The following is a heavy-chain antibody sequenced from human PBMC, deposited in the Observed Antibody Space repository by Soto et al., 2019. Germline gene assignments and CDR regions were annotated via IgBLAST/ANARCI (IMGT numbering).Heavy chain of an antibody. CDR3: AKDADGYYSFSDY. Sequence: EVQLLESGGGLVQPGGSLRLSCAASGFTFNNYAMSWVRQAPGKGLEWVSAISAGGSSTYYADAVKGRFTISRDNSKNTLYLQMNSLGAEDTAEYYCAKDADGYYSFSDYWGQGTLVTVSS. CDR1: GFTFNNYA. V-gene: IGHV3-23*01. J-gene: IGHJ4*02. D-gene: IGHD4-17*01. CDR2: ISAGGSST.